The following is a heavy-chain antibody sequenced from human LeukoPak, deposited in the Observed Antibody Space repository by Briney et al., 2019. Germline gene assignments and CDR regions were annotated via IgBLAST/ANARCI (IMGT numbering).Heavy chain of an antibody. J-gene: IGHJ4*02. CDR3: ARGTYYYDSSGYKGAYYFDF. Sequence: SETLSLTCTVSGGSISSYYWSWIRQPAGKGLEWIGRIYTSGSTNYNPFLKSRVTISVDTSKHQFSLRLSSVTAADAAVYYCARGTYYYDSSGYKGAYYFDFWGQGTLVTVSS. CDR2: IYTSGST. D-gene: IGHD3-22*01. CDR1: GGSISSYY. V-gene: IGHV4-4*07.